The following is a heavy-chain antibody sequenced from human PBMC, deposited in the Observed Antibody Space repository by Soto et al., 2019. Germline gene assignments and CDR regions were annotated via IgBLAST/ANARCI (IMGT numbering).Heavy chain of an antibody. Sequence: QVQLVQSGAEVKKPGSSVKVSCKASGGTFSSYAISWVRQAPGQGLEWVGGIIPFSNTTNYAQKFQGRATITADESPSTAYMELSSLRSEDTAVYYCARSQGSSTSLEIYYYYYYGMDVWGQGTTVTVSS. CDR1: GGTFSSYA. CDR3: ARSQGSSTSLEIYYYYYYGMDV. J-gene: IGHJ6*02. V-gene: IGHV1-69*01. D-gene: IGHD2-2*01. CDR2: IIPFSNTT.